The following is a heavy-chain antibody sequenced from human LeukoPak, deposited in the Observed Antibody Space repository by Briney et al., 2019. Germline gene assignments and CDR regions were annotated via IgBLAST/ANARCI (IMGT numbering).Heavy chain of an antibody. CDR2: ISGSGGST. J-gene: IGHJ4*02. D-gene: IGHD2-21*01. CDR1: GVTFSSYA. CDR3: ATVQRDIVVVIAIFSFDY. V-gene: IGHV3-23*01. Sequence: PGGSLRLSCAASGVTFSSYAMSWVRQAPGRGLEWVSAISGSGGSTYYADSVKGRFTISRDNSKNTLYLQMNSLRAEDTAVYYCATVQRDIVVVIAIFSFDYWGQGALVTVSS.